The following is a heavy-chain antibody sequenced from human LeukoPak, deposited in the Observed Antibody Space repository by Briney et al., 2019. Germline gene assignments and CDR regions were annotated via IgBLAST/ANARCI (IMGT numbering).Heavy chain of an antibody. D-gene: IGHD3-22*01. J-gene: IGHJ4*02. Sequence: QPGGSLRLSCAASGFTFSTYAMNWVRQAPEKGLEWVSAISGSGGSTYTADSVKGRFTISRNDSKNTLYLQMNSLRAEDTAIYYCAKIPHSSYYYDSSGYLDYWGQGTLVSVSS. V-gene: IGHV3-23*01. CDR2: ISGSGGST. CDR1: GFTFSTYA. CDR3: AKIPHSSYYYDSSGYLDY.